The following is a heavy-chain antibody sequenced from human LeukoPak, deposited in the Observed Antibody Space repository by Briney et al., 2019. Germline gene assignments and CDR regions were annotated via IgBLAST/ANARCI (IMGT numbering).Heavy chain of an antibody. D-gene: IGHD6-13*01. CDR2: IYYSGST. J-gene: IGHJ4*02. V-gene: IGHV4-59*01. Sequence: PSETLSLTCTVSGGSISSYYWSWIRQPPGKGLEWIGYIYYSGSTNYNPSPKSRVTISVDTSKNQFSLKLSSVTAADTAVYYCARDGVAAAGTHSFDYWGQGTLVTVSS. CDR3: ARDGVAAAGTHSFDY. CDR1: GGSISSYY.